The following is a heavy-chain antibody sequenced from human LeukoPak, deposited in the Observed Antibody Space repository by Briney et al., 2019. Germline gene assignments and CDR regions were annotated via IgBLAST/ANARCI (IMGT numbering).Heavy chain of an antibody. CDR3: AKVSNIGGSGTRDY. CDR2: ISGSGGST. Sequence: GGSLRLSCAASGFTFSRYAMSWVRQAPGKGLEWVSVISGSGGSTYYADSVKGRFTISRDNSKNTLYLQMNRLRVEDTAVYYCAKVSNIGGSGTRDYWGQGTLVTVSS. D-gene: IGHD3-10*01. J-gene: IGHJ4*02. V-gene: IGHV3-23*01. CDR1: GFTFSRYA.